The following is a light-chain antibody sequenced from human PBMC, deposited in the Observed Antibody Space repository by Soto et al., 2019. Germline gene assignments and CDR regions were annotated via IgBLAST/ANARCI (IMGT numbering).Light chain of an antibody. V-gene: IGKV3-11*01. J-gene: IGKJ1*01. Sequence: EIVLTQSPATLSVSPGERATLSCRASQSVNIYLAWYQQKPGQAPRLLIYDASNRATGIPARFSGSGSGTDFTLTISSLEAEDFAVYYCQQRSYWPRTFGQGTKVDIK. CDR2: DAS. CDR1: QSVNIY. CDR3: QQRSYWPRT.